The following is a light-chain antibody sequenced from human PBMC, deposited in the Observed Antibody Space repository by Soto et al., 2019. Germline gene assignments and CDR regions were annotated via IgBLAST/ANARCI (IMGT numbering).Light chain of an antibody. CDR3: CLYVGATTYV. CDR1: SGYVGTYSL. J-gene: IGLJ1*01. CDR2: EGH. Sequence: QSALAQPASVCGSPGQSITISCTGASGYVGTYSLVSWYQQHPGKAPKVVIYEGHKRPSGVPDRFSGSTSVNTASLTISGLQTDDEADYYCCLYVGATTYVFGTGTKVTVL. V-gene: IGLV2-23*01.